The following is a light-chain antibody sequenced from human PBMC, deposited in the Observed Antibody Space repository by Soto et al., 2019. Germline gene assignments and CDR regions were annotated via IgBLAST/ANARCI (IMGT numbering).Light chain of an antibody. Sequence: EIVLTQSPATLSLSPGERATLSCRASQSVSSYLAWYQQKPGQAPRLLIFHATNRATGIPARFSGSGSGTDFTLTITILEPEDFAVYYCPQRSNWPLITFGQGTRLDIK. CDR2: HAT. CDR3: PQRSNWPLIT. J-gene: IGKJ5*01. V-gene: IGKV3-11*01. CDR1: QSVSSY.